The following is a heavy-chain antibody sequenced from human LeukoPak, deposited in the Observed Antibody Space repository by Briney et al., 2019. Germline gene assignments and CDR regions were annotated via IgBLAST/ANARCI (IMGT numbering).Heavy chain of an antibody. D-gene: IGHD3-22*01. V-gene: IGHV1-69*01. CDR2: IIPIFGTA. CDR1: GGTFSGYA. Sequence: SVKVSCKASGGTFSGYAISWVRQAPGQGLEWMGGIIPIFGTANYAQKFQGRVTITADESTSTAYMELSSLRSEDTAVYYCARENPYYDSSGYYHYYYYGMDVWGQGTTVTVSS. CDR3: ARENPYYDSSGYYHYYYYGMDV. J-gene: IGHJ6*02.